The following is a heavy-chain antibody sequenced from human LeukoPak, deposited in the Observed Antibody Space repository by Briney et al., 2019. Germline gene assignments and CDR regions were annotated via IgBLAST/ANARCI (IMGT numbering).Heavy chain of an antibody. Sequence: AETLSLTCAVSGGSITSSNWWSGVRQPPGKGLEWIGEIYHSGSTNYNPSLKSRVTISVDKSKNQFSLKLISVTAADTAVYYCASAELRRAQGYWGQGTLVTVSS. CDR2: IYHSGST. J-gene: IGHJ4*02. CDR1: GGSITSSNW. V-gene: IGHV4-4*02. D-gene: IGHD1-7*01. CDR3: ASAELRRAQGY.